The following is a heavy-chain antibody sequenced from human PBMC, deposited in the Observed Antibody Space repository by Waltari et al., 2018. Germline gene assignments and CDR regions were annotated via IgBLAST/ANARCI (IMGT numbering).Heavy chain of an antibody. CDR3: ARGEDGYNENFDY. CDR2: MNPNSGNT. V-gene: IGHV1-8*01. CDR1: GYHLTSYD. Sequence: QVQLVQSGAAVKKPGASVKVYCKGSGYHLTSYDIHWVRQATGQGLAWMGWMNPNSGNTGYAQKFQGRVTMTRNTSISTAYMELSSLRSEDTAVYYCARGEDGYNENFDYWGQGTLVTVSS. J-gene: IGHJ4*02. D-gene: IGHD5-12*01.